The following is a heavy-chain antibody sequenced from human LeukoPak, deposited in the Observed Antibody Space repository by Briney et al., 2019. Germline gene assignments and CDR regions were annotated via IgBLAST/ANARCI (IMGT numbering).Heavy chain of an antibody. D-gene: IGHD3-16*02. Sequence: SETLSLTCAAYGGSFSGYYWSWIRQPPGKGPEWVGGINRSGSTNYNPSLKSRVTISVDTSKSQFSLKLSSVTAADTAVYYCARGLLYYDYVWGSYRKYYFDYWGQGTLVTVSS. J-gene: IGHJ4*02. CDR3: ARGLLYYDYVWGSYRKYYFDY. V-gene: IGHV4-34*01. CDR2: INRSGST. CDR1: GGSFSGYY.